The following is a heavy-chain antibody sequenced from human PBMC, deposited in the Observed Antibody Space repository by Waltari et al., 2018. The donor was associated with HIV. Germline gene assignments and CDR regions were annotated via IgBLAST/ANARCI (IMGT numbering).Heavy chain of an antibody. CDR2: IYWNDDK. V-gene: IGHV2-5*01. Sequence: QITLKESGPTLVKPTQTLTLTCPFSGFSLSTSGVGVSWIRQPSGKALEWLALIYWNDDKRYSPSLKSRLTITKDTSKSQVVLTMTNMDPVYTATYYCAHKGGPFDYWGQGTLVTVSS. CDR1: GFSLSTSGVG. D-gene: IGHD2-15*01. CDR3: AHKGGPFDY. J-gene: IGHJ4*02.